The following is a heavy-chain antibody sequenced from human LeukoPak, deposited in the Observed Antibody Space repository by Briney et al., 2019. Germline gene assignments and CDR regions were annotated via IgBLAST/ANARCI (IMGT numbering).Heavy chain of an antibody. J-gene: IGHJ5*01. CDR1: GFTVSSNY. Sequence: GGSLRLSCAASGFTVSSNYMNWVRQAPGKGLEWVSVIYSGGSTYNADSVKGRFSISRDNSKNTVYLQMNSLRGEDTAVYYCAKAEVIAIFDFWGQGAPVTVSS. CDR2: IYSGGST. V-gene: IGHV3-66*02. CDR3: AKAEVIAIFDF. D-gene: IGHD2-21*01.